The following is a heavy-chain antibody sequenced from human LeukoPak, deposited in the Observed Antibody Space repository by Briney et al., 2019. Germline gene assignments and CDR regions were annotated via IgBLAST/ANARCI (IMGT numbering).Heavy chain of an antibody. V-gene: IGHV3-72*01. Sequence: GGSLRLSCAASGLSFSVYYMAWVRQAPGKGLEWVGLSRNKENRYSTEYGASVEGRVTISRDDSKNLMYLEMKSLKSEDTAVYYCVGGYDYWGQGTLVTVSS. D-gene: IGHD2-15*01. J-gene: IGHJ4*02. CDR2: SRNKENRYST. CDR3: VGGYDY. CDR1: GLSFSVYY.